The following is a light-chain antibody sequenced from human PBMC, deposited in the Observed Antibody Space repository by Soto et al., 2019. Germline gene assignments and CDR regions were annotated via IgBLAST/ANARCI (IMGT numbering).Light chain of an antibody. J-gene: IGKJ1*01. V-gene: IGKV1-5*01. CDR3: QEYNSYRWT. Sequence: DIRMTQSPSTLSASVGDRVTITCRASQSITSGLAWYQHKPGKGPKLLIYDASSLESGVPSRFSGSGSGTEFTLTISSLQPDDFATYYCQEYNSYRWTFGQGTKVEIK. CDR1: QSITSG. CDR2: DAS.